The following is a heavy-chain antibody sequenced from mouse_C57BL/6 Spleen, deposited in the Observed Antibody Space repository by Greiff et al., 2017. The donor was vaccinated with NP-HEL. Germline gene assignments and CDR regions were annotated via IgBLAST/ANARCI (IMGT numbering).Heavy chain of an antibody. V-gene: IGHV5-9-1*02. CDR1: GFTFSSYA. CDR3: TRDLTSDDGFAY. Sequence: EVQRVESGEGLVKPGGSLKLSCAASGFTFSSYAMSWVRQTPEKRLEWVAYISSGGDYIYYADTVKGRFTISRDNARNTLYLQMSSLKSEDTAMYYCTRDLTSDDGFAYWGQGTLVTVSA. J-gene: IGHJ3*01. CDR2: ISSGGDYI. D-gene: IGHD2-12*01.